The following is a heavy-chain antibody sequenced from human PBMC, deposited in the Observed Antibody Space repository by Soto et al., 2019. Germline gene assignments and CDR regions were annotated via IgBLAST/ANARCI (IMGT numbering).Heavy chain of an antibody. CDR2: IYHSGST. J-gene: IGHJ4*02. D-gene: IGHD3-3*01. CDR3: ARTSSEHYDFWSGPSRPIFYFDY. Sequence: SETLSLTCAVSGGSISSGGYSWSWIRQPPGKGLEWIGYIYHSGSTYYNPSLKSRVTISVDRSKNQFSLKLSSVTAADTAVYYCARTSSEHYDFWSGPSRPIFYFDYWGQGTLVTSPQ. V-gene: IGHV4-30-2*01. CDR1: GGSISSGGYS.